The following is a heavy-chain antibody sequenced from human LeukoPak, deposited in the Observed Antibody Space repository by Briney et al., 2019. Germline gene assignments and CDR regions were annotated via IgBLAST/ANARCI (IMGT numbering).Heavy chain of an antibody. Sequence: PPGGSLRLSCAASGFTSSSYEMNWVRQAPGKGLEWVSYISSSGSTIYYADSVKGRFTISRDNAKNSLYLQMNSLRAEDTAVYYCARDARDYDSSGSTDYWGQGTLVTVSS. D-gene: IGHD3-22*01. CDR2: ISSSGSTI. J-gene: IGHJ4*02. CDR3: ARDARDYDSSGSTDY. V-gene: IGHV3-48*03. CDR1: GFTSSSYE.